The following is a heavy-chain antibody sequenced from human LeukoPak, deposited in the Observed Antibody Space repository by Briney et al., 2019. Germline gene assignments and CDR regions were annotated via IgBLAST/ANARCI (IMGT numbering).Heavy chain of an antibody. CDR3: ARHSRGRWYVFDY. CDR2: ISGSGGNT. Sequence: GVSLRLSCAASGFTFSGYAMSWVRQAPGKGLEWGSGISGSGGNTYYADSVKGRFTIPRDNSNNTLYLQMNSLRAEDTAVYYCARHSRGRWYVFDYWGQGTLVTVSS. V-gene: IGHV3-23*01. D-gene: IGHD6-13*01. CDR1: GFTFSGYA. J-gene: IGHJ4*02.